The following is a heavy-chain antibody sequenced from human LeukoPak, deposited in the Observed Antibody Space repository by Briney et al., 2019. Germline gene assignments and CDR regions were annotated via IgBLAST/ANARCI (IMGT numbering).Heavy chain of an antibody. CDR1: GYTFTSYY. CDR2: INPSGGST. J-gene: IGHJ5*02. D-gene: IGHD4-23*01. Sequence: GASVKVSCKASGYTFTSYYMHWVRQAPGQGLEWMGIINPSGGSTSYAQKFQGRVTMTRDTSTSTVYMELSSLRSEDTAVYYCAREGRLRWSLYNWFDPWGQGTLVTVSS. V-gene: IGHV1-46*01. CDR3: AREGRLRWSLYNWFDP.